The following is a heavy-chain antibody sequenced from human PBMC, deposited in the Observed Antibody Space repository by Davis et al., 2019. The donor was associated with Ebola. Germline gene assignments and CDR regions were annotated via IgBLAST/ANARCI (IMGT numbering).Heavy chain of an antibody. D-gene: IGHD6-13*01. CDR2: INHSGST. CDR1: GGSFSGYY. V-gene: IGHV4-34*01. Sequence: PSETLSLTCAVYGGSFSGYYWSWIRQPPGKGLEWIGEINHSGSTNYNPSLKSRVTISVDTSKNQFSLKLSSVTAADTAVYYCARAAGRGLDYWGQGTLVTVSS. CDR3: ARAAGRGLDY. J-gene: IGHJ4*02.